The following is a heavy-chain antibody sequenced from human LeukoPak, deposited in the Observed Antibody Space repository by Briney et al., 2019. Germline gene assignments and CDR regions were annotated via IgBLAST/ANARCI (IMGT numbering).Heavy chain of an antibody. V-gene: IGHV1-18*01. Sequence: ASVKVSCKASGYTFTSYGISWVRQAPGQGLEWMGWISAYNGNTNYAQKLQGRVTMTTDTSTSTAYMELRSLRSDDTAVCYCARDATDSSGWPGWDYYYGMDVWGQGTTVTVSS. D-gene: IGHD6-19*01. CDR3: ARDATDSSGWPGWDYYYGMDV. CDR2: ISAYNGNT. J-gene: IGHJ6*02. CDR1: GYTFTSYG.